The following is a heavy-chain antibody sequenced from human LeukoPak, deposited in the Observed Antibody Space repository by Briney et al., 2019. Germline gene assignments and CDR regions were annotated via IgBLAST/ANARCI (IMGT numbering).Heavy chain of an antibody. CDR2: INQDGSVR. D-gene: IGHD7-27*01. CDR3: ARDKLTGDSHFDS. J-gene: IGHJ4*02. V-gene: IGHV3-7*01. Sequence: PGGSLRLSCAATGFTFGTYWMSWVREAPGKVLEWVANINQDGSVRYSVDSVTGRFTISRDNGKNSLYLQMNSLRVEDTAVYYCARDKLTGDSHFDSWGQGSLVTVSS. CDR1: GFTFGTYW.